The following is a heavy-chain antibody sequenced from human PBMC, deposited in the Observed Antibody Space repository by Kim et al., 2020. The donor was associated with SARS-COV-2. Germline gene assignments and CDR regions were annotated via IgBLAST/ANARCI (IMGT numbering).Heavy chain of an antibody. CDR2: IIPILGIA. Sequence: SVKVSCKASGGTFSSYAISWVRQAPGQGLEWMGRIIPILGIANYAQKFQGRVTITADKSTSTAYMELSSLRSEDTAVYYCARVVWYCSSTSCLSAEYYFDYWGQGTLVTVSS. D-gene: IGHD2-2*01. V-gene: IGHV1-69*04. CDR1: GGTFSSYA. CDR3: ARVVWYCSSTSCLSAEYYFDY. J-gene: IGHJ4*02.